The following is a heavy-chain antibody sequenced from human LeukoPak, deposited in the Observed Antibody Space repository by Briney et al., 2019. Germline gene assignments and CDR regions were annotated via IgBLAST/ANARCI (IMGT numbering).Heavy chain of an antibody. CDR2: IYTSGST. CDR3: ARDGTYYYDSSGYLIRANGAFDI. Sequence: TLSLTCTVSGGSISSDSYYWSWIRQPAGKGLEWIGRIYTSGSTNYNPSLKSRVTISVDTSKNQFSLKLSSVTAADTAVYYCARDGTYYYDSSGYLIRANGAFDIWGQGTMVTVSS. D-gene: IGHD3-22*01. V-gene: IGHV4-61*02. CDR1: GGSISSDSYY. J-gene: IGHJ3*02.